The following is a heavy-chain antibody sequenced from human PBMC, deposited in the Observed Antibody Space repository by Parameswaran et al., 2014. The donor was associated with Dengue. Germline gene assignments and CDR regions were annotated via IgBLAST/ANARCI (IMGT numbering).Heavy chain of an antibody. CDR3: ARGHNDILTGYPLNYGLDV. V-gene: IGHV3-7*01. D-gene: IGHD3-9*01. CDR2: IHQDGSEK. Sequence: VRQAPGKGLEWVANIHQDGSEKYYVDSVKGRFTISRDNGKNSLYLQMSSLRAEDTAVYYCARGHNDILTGYPLNYGLDVWGQGTTVTVSS. J-gene: IGHJ6*02.